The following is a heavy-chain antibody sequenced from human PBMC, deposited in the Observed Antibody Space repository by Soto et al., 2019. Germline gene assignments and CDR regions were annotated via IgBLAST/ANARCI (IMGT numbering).Heavy chain of an antibody. CDR3: ARGRTNRDGDNGYFDY. J-gene: IGHJ4*02. D-gene: IGHD1-7*01. Sequence: QVQLQESGPGLVQPSQTLSLTCTVSGGSISSGGYYWSWIRQHPGKGLEWIGYIYYSGSTYYNPSLKSRVTISVDTSKNQFSLKLSSVTAADTAVYYCARGRTNRDGDNGYFDYWGQGTLVTVSS. CDR2: IYYSGST. V-gene: IGHV4-31*03. CDR1: GGSISSGGYY.